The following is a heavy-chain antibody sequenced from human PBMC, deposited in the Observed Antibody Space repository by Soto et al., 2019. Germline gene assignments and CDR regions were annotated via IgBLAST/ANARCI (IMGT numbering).Heavy chain of an antibody. Sequence: EVQLVESGGGLVKPGGSLRLSCAASGFTFSSYSMNWVRQAPGKGLEWVSSISSSSSYIYYADSVKGRFTISRDNAKNSMYLQMNSLRAEDTAVYYCARDTGYSWKKTYYYYMDVWGKGTTVTVSS. CDR1: GFTFSSYS. CDR3: ARDTGYSWKKTYYYYMDV. J-gene: IGHJ6*03. V-gene: IGHV3-21*01. D-gene: IGHD3-22*01. CDR2: ISSSSSYI.